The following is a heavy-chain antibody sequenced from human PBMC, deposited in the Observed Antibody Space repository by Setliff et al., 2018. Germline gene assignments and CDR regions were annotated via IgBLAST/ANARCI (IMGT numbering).Heavy chain of an antibody. J-gene: IGHJ5*02. CDR1: GYTSTTNA. Sequence: ASVKVSCKASGYTSTTNALHWVRQAPGQSLEWMGWITAGNGDTKYSQKFQGRVTITRDTSASTGYMELSSLRSEDTAVYYCARLQAIFGVFKDGDWFDPWGQGTLVTVSS. D-gene: IGHD3-3*01. CDR2: ITAGNGDT. V-gene: IGHV1-3*01. CDR3: ARLQAIFGVFKDGDWFDP.